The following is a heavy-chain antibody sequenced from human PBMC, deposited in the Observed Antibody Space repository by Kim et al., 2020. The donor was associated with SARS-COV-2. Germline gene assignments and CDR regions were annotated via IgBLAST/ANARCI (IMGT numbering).Heavy chain of an antibody. CDR1: GFTFSSYA. J-gene: IGHJ4*02. CDR2: ISYDGSNK. CDR3: AREHYYDSSGTDY. Sequence: GGSLRLSCAASGFTFSSYAMHWVRQAPGKGLEWVAVISYDGSNKYYADSVKGRFTISRDNSKNTLYLQMNSLRAEDTAVYYCAREHYYDSSGTDYWGQGT. V-gene: IGHV3-30*04. D-gene: IGHD3-22*01.